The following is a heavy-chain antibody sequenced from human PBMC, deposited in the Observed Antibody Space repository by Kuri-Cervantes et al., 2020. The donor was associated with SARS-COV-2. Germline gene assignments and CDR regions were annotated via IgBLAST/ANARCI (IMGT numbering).Heavy chain of an antibody. CDR3: ARRRDFWSGYYPYFDY. Sequence: GSLRLSCTVSGASISSYYWSWIRQPPGKGLEWIGHIYYSGSTNYNPSLQSRVTISLDTSKNQFSLKLSSVTAADTAVYYCARRRDFWSGYYPYFDYWGQGTLVTVSS. CDR1: GASISSYY. V-gene: IGHV4-59*12. CDR2: IYYSGST. D-gene: IGHD3-3*01. J-gene: IGHJ4*02.